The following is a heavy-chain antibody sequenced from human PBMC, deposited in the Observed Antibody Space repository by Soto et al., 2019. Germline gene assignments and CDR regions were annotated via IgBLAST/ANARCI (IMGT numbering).Heavy chain of an antibody. CDR3: ARDGGRHSGGIDY. CDR2: IIAIFGTA. V-gene: IGHV1-69*01. J-gene: IGHJ4*02. Sequence: QVQLVQAGAEVKKPGSSVKVSCKASGGTFSSYSINWVRQAPGPGLEWMGEIIAIFGTAYYAQQFQGRGSITADESMSTAYMNLSSLRYEDSAVYYCARDGGRHSGGIDYWGQGNLVTVSS. D-gene: IGHD1-26*01. CDR1: GGTFSSYS.